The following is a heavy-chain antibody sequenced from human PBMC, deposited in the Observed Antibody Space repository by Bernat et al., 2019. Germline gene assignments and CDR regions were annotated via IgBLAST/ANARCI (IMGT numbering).Heavy chain of an antibody. CDR3: ARHSGSYYTYYYYGMDV. CDR1: GGSISIYH. V-gene: IGHV4-59*08. D-gene: IGHD1-26*01. CDR2: IHDSGST. Sequence: QVQLQESGPGLVKPSETLSLTCTVSGGSISIYHWSWIRQPPGRGLEWLGNIHDSGSTNYTPSLKSRVTISVDTSKNQFSLKLSSVTAADTAVYYCARHSGSYYTYYYYGMDVWGLGTTVTVSS. J-gene: IGHJ6*02.